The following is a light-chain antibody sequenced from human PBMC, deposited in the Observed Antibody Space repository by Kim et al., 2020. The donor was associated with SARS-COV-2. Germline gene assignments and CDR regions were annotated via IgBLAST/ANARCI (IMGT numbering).Light chain of an antibody. J-gene: IGKJ1*01. CDR2: GTS. CDR3: HQFVNSPLT. V-gene: IGKV3-20*01. CDR1: QSVNSNY. Sequence: EIVLTQSPGPLSLSPGERATLSCRASQSVNSNYVAWYQQKPGQAPRLLIYGTSSRATGIPDRFSGSGSGTHFTLTISRLEPEDFAVYYCHQFVNSPLTFGQGTKVDIK.